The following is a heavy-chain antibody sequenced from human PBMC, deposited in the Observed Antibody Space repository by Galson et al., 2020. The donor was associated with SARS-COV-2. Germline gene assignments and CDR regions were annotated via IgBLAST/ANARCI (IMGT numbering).Heavy chain of an antibody. D-gene: IGHD1-1*01. CDR3: ARVGGNDGWNWFDP. Sequence: SETLSLTCSVSGGYMSKYYWSWIRQSPGKELEWIGNIYYSGSTKYNPSLKSRVSMSVDTSENQFSLKLNSVTAADTAVYYCARVGGNDGWNWFDPWGQGTLVTVSS. CDR1: GGYMSKYY. J-gene: IGHJ5*02. CDR2: IYYSGST. V-gene: IGHV4-59*01.